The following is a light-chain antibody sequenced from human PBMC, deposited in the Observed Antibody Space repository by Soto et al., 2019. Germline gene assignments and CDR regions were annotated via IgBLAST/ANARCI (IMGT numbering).Light chain of an antibody. V-gene: IGLV2-14*03. CDR1: SSDVGAYNY. CDR3: SSYSGSRTDVV. CDR2: DVD. Sequence: QSALTQPASVSGSPGQSITISCTGTSSDVGAYNYVSWYQQHPGKAPKLMIYDVDNRPSGVSNRFSASKSGNTASLTISGLQAEDEADYYCSSYSGSRTDVVFGGGTLLTVL. J-gene: IGLJ2*01.